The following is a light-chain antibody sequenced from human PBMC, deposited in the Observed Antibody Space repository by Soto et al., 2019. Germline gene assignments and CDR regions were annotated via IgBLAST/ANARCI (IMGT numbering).Light chain of an antibody. V-gene: IGLV2-14*02. CDR3: SSYASSSTLYV. J-gene: IGLJ1*01. CDR1: GSDVGSYNL. Sequence: SVLTQPATVSGSPGQSITISCTGTGSDVGSYNLVSWYQQHPGTAPKLMIYEVSNRPSGISNRFSGSKSGNTASLTISGLQAEDEADYYCSSYASSSTLYVFGTGTKVTVL. CDR2: EVS.